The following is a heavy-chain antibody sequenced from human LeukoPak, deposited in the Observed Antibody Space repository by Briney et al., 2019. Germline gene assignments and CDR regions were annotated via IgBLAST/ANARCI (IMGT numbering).Heavy chain of an antibody. CDR1: GFTFRSHW. Sequence: GGSLRLSCAASGFTFRSHWMSWARQAPGKGLEWVANINQDGSEKYYVDSVKGRFTISRDNAKNSLYLHMNSLRAEDTAVYYCARDHVVDGLVYDYWGQGALVTVSS. D-gene: IGHD2-15*01. V-gene: IGHV3-7*01. CDR3: ARDHVVDGLVYDY. CDR2: INQDGSEK. J-gene: IGHJ4*02.